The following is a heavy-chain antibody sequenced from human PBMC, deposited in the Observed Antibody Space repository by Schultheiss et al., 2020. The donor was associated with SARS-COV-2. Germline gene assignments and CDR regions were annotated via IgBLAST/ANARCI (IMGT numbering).Heavy chain of an antibody. D-gene: IGHD6-13*01. CDR3: ARHDGAAAGVDY. J-gene: IGHJ4*02. CDR2: IYYSGST. Sequence: SETLSLTCTVSGGSISSRGYYWSWIRQHPGKGLEWIGYIYYSGSTYYNPSLKSLVTISVDTSKNQFSLKLSSVTAADTAVYYCARHDGAAAGVDYWGQGTLVTVSS. CDR1: GGSISSRGYY. V-gene: IGHV4-31*01.